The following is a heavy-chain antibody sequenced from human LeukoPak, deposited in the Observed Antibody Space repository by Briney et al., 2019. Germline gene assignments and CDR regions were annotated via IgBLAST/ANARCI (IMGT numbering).Heavy chain of an antibody. V-gene: IGHV3-23*01. D-gene: IGHD2-21*02. Sequence: PGGSLRLSCAASGFTFSNYAMIWVRQAPGKGLEWVSVISNSGSSTDYADSVKGRFTISRDNSKNALYLQMNSLRAEDTAVYYCARDREVVPAMAQMDVWGKGTTVTVSS. J-gene: IGHJ6*04. CDR2: ISNSGSST. CDR3: ARDREVVPAMAQMDV. CDR1: GFTFSNYA.